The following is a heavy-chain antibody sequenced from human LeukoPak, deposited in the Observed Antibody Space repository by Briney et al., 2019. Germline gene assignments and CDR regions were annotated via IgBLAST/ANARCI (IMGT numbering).Heavy chain of an antibody. D-gene: IGHD4-17*01. Sequence: PSETLSLTCTVSGGSISPHYWTWMRQPPGKGLEWIGYVYYNGLTSYNASLRRRLILSVDTARNQVSLKLTSVTAADTAVYYCTREVSTVTFDYWAQEPWVTVSS. V-gene: IGHV4-59*11. CDR2: VYYNGLT. CDR1: GGSISPHY. CDR3: TREVSTVTFDY. J-gene: IGHJ4*02.